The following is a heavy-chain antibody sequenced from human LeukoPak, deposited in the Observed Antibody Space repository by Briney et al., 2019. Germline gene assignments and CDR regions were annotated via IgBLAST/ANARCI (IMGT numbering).Heavy chain of an antibody. Sequence: GGSLRLSCAASGFTFSSYGMHWVRQAPGKGLEWVAVISYDGSKKYYASSVRGRFTLSRDNSKNTLYLQMNSLRPDDTAVYYCAKDAVTTLDYWGQGTLVTVSS. CDR2: ISYDGSKK. V-gene: IGHV3-30*18. D-gene: IGHD4-17*01. CDR1: GFTFSSYG. J-gene: IGHJ4*02. CDR3: AKDAVTTLDY.